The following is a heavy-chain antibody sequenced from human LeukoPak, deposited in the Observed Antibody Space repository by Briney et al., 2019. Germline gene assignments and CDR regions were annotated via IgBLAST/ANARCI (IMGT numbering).Heavy chain of an antibody. Sequence: PGGSLRLSCAASGFTFSSYAMNWVRQAPGKGLEWVSSITSSSSYIYYADSVKGRFTISRDNAKNSLYLQMNSLRAEDTAVYYCAKDLNYYDSSGYPDLFDYWGQGTLVTVSS. D-gene: IGHD3-22*01. CDR2: ITSSSSYI. J-gene: IGHJ4*02. CDR3: AKDLNYYDSSGYPDLFDY. V-gene: IGHV3-21*04. CDR1: GFTFSSYA.